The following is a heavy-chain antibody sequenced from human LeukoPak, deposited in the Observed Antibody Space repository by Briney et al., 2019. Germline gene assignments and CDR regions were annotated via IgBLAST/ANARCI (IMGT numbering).Heavy chain of an antibody. Sequence: SETLSLTCAVYGGSFSGFHWNWIRQPPGKGLEWIGDINHSGSTHYNPSLTSRVTISVDTSKNQFSLKLSSVTAADTAVYYCAGGIVVVITTPPTEYFQHWGQGTLVTVSS. CDR3: AGGIVVVITTPPTEYFQH. CDR2: INHSGST. J-gene: IGHJ1*01. D-gene: IGHD3-22*01. V-gene: IGHV4-34*01. CDR1: GGSFSGFH.